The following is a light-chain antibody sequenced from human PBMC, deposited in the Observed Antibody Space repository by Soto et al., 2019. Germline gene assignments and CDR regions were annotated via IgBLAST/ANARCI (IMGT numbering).Light chain of an antibody. J-gene: IGKJ2*01. CDR3: QQLNSDWYA. CDR2: VAS. V-gene: IGKV1-9*01. Sequence: DIQLTQSPSFLSASVGDRVTITCRASQGISTYLAWYLQRPGKAPKLLIYVASTLQSGVPSTFSGSGSGTEFPLTISSLQPEDFGTYYCQQLNSDWYAFGQGTKLEIK. CDR1: QGISTY.